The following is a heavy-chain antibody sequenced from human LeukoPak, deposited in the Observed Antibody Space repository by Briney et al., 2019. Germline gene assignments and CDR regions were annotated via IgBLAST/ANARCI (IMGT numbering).Heavy chain of an antibody. CDR2: IYHSGST. Sequence: PETLSLTCAVSGGSISSSNWWNWVRQPPGKGLEWIGEIYHSGSTNYNPSLKSRVTISVDKSKNQFSLKLRSVTAADTAVYHCARANYYGSGSNDALDFWGQEKSDPVSS. CDR1: GGSISSSNW. J-gene: IGHJ3*01. D-gene: IGHD3-10*01. CDR3: ARANYYGSGSNDALDF. V-gene: IGHV4-4*03.